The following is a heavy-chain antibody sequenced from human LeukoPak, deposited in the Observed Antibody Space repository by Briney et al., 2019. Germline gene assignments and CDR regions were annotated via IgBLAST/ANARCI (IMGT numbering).Heavy chain of an antibody. Sequence: GASVRVSCKASGYTFTIYYIHWVRQAPGQGLEWMGIINPSGGSTSYAQKFQGRVTMTRDTSASTLYMELSSLRSEDTAVYYCARGDFNWNDPGVDYWGQGTLVTVSS. D-gene: IGHD1-1*01. J-gene: IGHJ4*02. V-gene: IGHV1-46*01. CDR3: ARGDFNWNDPGVDY. CDR1: GYTFTIYY. CDR2: INPSGGST.